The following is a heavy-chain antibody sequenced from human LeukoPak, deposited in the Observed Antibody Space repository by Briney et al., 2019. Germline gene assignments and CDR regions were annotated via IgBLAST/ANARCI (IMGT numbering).Heavy chain of an antibody. V-gene: IGHV4-61*02. J-gene: IGHJ4*02. CDR1: GGSISSDTYY. CDR2: VYTSGST. D-gene: IGHD5-18*01. CDR3: ARCQLWTLHSHFDY. Sequence: PSETLSLTCSVSGGSISSDTYYWSWIRQPAGKGLEWIGRVYTSGSTNYNPSLKSRVTISVDTSKNQFSLKLSSVTAADTAVYYCARCQLWTLHSHFDYWGQGTLVTVSS.